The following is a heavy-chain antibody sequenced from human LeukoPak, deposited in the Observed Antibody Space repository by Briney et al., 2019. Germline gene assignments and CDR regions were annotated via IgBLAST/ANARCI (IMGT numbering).Heavy chain of an antibody. D-gene: IGHD4-23*01. CDR1: GGSISSSSYY. CDR2: SYYSGST. V-gene: IGHV4-39*07. J-gene: IGHJ5*02. CDR3: ARGIFYGGRNQYIWLDL. Sequence: SETLSLTCTVSGGSISSSSYYWGWIRQPPGKGLEWIGSSYYSGSTYYNPSLKSRINISLDTSKSQFSLRLTSVTAADTAVYYCARGIFYGGRNQYIWLDLWGQGTLVTVSS.